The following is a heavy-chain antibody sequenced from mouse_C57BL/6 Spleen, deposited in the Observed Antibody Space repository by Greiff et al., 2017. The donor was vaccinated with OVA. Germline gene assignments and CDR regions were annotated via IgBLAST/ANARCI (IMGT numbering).Heavy chain of an antibody. CDR2: INYDGSST. CDR1: GFTFSDYY. V-gene: IGHV5-16*01. Sequence: EVMLVESEGGLVQPGSSMKLSCTASGFTFSDYYMAWVRQVPEKGLEWVANINYDGSSTYYLDSLKSRFIISRDNAKNILYLQMSSLKSEDTATYYCARDHGDYWGQGTTLTVSS. J-gene: IGHJ2*01. CDR3: ARDHGDY.